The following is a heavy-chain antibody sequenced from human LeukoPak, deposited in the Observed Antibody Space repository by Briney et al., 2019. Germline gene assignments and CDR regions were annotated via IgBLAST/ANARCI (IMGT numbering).Heavy chain of an antibody. J-gene: IGHJ4*02. CDR2: IYYSGST. V-gene: IGHV4-59*08. Sequence: SETLSLTCTVSGGSISSYYWSWIRQPPGKGLEWIGYIYYSGSTKYNPSLKSRVTISVDTSKNQFSLKLESVTAADTALYYCARVSGSYYSDYWGRGTLVTVSS. CDR3: ARVSGSYYSDY. D-gene: IGHD1-26*01. CDR1: GGSISSYY.